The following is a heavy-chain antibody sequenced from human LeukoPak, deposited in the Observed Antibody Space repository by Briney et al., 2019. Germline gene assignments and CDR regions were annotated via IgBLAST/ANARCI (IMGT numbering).Heavy chain of an antibody. CDR2: INHSGST. CDR1: GGSFSGYY. J-gene: IGHJ4*01. CDR3: ARGLAYSGSYFSY. V-gene: IGHV4-34*01. D-gene: IGHD1-26*01. Sequence: SETLSLTCAVYGGSFSGYYWSWIRHPPGKGLEWIGEINHSGSTNYNPSLKSRVTISVDTSKNQFSLKLSSVTAADTAVYYCARGLAYSGSYFSYWGQGTLVTVSS.